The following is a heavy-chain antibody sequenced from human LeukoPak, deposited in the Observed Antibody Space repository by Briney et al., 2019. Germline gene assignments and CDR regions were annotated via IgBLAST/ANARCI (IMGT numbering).Heavy chain of an antibody. D-gene: IGHD4-17*01. CDR1: GFAIRDTY. Sequence: PGGSLRLSCAASGFAIRDTYMNWIRQAPGKGLEWVSYISRSGNVIYYTDSVKGRFTISRDNAKNSLYLQMNSLRTEDTAIYYCARLDYGTFDFWGQGTPVTVSS. CDR2: ISRSGNVI. V-gene: IGHV3-11*01. CDR3: ARLDYGTFDF. J-gene: IGHJ4*02.